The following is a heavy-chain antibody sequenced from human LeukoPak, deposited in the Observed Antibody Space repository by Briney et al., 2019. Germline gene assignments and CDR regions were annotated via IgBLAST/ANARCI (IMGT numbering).Heavy chain of an antibody. CDR1: GYTFTSYG. Sequence: ASVKVSCKASGYTFTSYGISWVRQAPGQGLEWMGRISAYNGNTNYAQKLQGRVTMTTDTSTSTAYMELRSLRSDDTAVYYCARLIVAAMRFDYWGQGTLVTVSS. D-gene: IGHD2-15*01. CDR2: ISAYNGNT. CDR3: ARLIVAAMRFDY. V-gene: IGHV1-18*04. J-gene: IGHJ4*02.